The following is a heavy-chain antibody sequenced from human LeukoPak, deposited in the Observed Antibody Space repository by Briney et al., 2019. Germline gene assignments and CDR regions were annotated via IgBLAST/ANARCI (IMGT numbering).Heavy chain of an antibody. CDR2: IKSKSDGGTI. Sequence: GGSLRLSCVGSGFTFSDAWMSWFRKAPGKGLEWVGRIKSKSDGGTIDYAAPVKGRFTISRDDSRNTLYLQMNSLKTEDTAVYYCTTRRQDGWWGQGTLVTVS. V-gene: IGHV3-15*01. CDR3: TTRRQDGW. CDR1: GFTFSDAW. J-gene: IGHJ4*02. D-gene: IGHD2-15*01.